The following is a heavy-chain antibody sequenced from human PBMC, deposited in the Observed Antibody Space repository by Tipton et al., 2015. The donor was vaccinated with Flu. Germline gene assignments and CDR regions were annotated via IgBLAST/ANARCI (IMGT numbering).Heavy chain of an antibody. D-gene: IGHD1-14*01. CDR1: GGSVNSGSFY. V-gene: IGHV4-61*01. J-gene: IGHJ4*02. Sequence: TLSLTCSVSGGSVNSGSFYWTWIRQSPEKGLEWIGYAFYTGLTDYNPSLESRVTISVDTAKNQFSLKLSSVTAADTAVYYCARDNLGGAFDYWGQGTLVTVAS. CDR3: ARDNLGGAFDY. CDR2: AFYTGLT.